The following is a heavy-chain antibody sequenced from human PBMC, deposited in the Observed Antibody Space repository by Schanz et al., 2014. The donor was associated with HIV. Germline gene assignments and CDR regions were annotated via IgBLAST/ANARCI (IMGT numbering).Heavy chain of an antibody. CDR1: GFTFSRDG. D-gene: IGHD2-21*02. CDR2: ISYDGSNE. CDR3: AKAAVTDYLDY. V-gene: IGHV3-30*18. J-gene: IGHJ4*02. Sequence: QVQLVESGGGVVQPGRSLRLSCAASGFTFSRDGMNWARQAPGKGLECVAVISYDGSNEYYADSVKGRFTISRDNSKNTLYLQMNSLRTEDTAVYYCAKAAVTDYLDYWGQGTLVTVSS.